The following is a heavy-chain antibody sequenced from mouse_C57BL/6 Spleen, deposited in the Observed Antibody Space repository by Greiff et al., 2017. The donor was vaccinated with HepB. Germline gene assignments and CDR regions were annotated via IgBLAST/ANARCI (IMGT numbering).Heavy chain of an antibody. Sequence: EVKLQESGPGLVKPSQSLSLTCSVTGYSITSGYYWNWIRQFPGNKLEWMGYISYDGSNNYNPSLKNRISITRDTSKNQFFLKLNSVTTEDTATYYCARFSITTVVATDAMDYWGQGTSVTVSS. V-gene: IGHV3-6*01. J-gene: IGHJ4*01. CDR1: GYSITSGYY. CDR2: ISYDGSN. D-gene: IGHD1-1*01. CDR3: ARFSITTVVATDAMDY.